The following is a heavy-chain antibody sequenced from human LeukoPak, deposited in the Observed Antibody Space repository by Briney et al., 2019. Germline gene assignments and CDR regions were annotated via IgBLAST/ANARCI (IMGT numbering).Heavy chain of an antibody. V-gene: IGHV1-2*02. J-gene: IGHJ4*02. D-gene: IGHD1-14*01. CDR3: ARGEPSCDFDY. CDR1: GYTFTGYY. CDR2: INPNSGGT. Sequence: ASVKVSCKASGYTFTGYYMHWVRQAPGQGLEWMGWINPNSGGTNYAQKFQGRVTMTRDTSIRTAYMELNRLTSDDTAVYYCARGEPSCDFDYWGQGTLVTVSS.